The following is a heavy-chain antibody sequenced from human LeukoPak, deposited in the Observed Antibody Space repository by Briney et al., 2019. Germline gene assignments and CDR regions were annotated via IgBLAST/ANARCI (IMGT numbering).Heavy chain of an antibody. CDR3: ARDLLPLGGTLGNWFDP. J-gene: IGHJ5*02. CDR1: GFTFNSYN. V-gene: IGHV3-23*01. D-gene: IGHD1-26*01. Sequence: GGSLRLSCVASGFTFNSYNINWVRQAPGKGLEWVATISGSGVRTFHADSVKGRFTISRDNSMNTLSLQMNSLRVDDTAVYYCARDLLPLGGTLGNWFDPWGQGTLVTVSS. CDR2: ISGSGVRT.